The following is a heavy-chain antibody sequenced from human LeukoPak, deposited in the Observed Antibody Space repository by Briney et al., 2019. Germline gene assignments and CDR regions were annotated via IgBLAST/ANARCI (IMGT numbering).Heavy chain of an antibody. CDR1: GGSISSYY. V-gene: IGHV4-59*01. CDR3: ARRSGWEYNWCDP. Sequence: SETLSLTCTVSGGSISSYYWSWIRQPPGKGLEWIGYIYYSGSTNYNPSLKSRVTISVDTSKNQYSLKLSSVTAADTAVYYCARRSGWEYNWCDPWGQGTLVTVSS. D-gene: IGHD6-25*01. J-gene: IGHJ5*02. CDR2: IYYSGST.